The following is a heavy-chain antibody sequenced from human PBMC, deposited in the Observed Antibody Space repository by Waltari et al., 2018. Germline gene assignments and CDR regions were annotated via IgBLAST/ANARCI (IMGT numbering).Heavy chain of an antibody. CDR2: VSYSGTT. V-gene: IGHV4-39*01. J-gene: IGHJ3*01. Sequence: QLQLQESGPRLVRPSETLSLICRVSGVSITSNIHYWAWIRQSPGQGLEWVGTVSYSGTTYISPSLKSRVSVSRDTSKNQLSLRLDSVTAADMAVYYCATYIGASVGTAAFDVWGQGTMVTVSS. D-gene: IGHD5-12*01. CDR1: GVSITSNIHY. CDR3: ATYIGASVGTAAFDV.